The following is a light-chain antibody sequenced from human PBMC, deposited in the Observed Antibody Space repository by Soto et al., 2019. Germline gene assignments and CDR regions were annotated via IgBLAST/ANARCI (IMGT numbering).Light chain of an antibody. CDR1: QSISSW. J-gene: IGKJ1*01. Sequence: DIQMTQSPSTLSASVGDRVTITCRASQSISSWLAWYQQKPGKTHKRLIYDASSLESGVPQRFSGSGSRKEFTLTISSLQPDDLETYFCQQYNSYSWTFGQGTKVEIK. V-gene: IGKV1-5*01. CDR2: DAS. CDR3: QQYNSYSWT.